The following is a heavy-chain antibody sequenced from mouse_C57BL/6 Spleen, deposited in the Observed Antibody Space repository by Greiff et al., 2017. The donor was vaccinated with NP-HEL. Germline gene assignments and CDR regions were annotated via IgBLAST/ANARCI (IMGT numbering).Heavy chain of an antibody. CDR1: GFTFSDYG. V-gene: IGHV5-17*01. D-gene: IGHD1-1*01. CDR2: ISSGSSTI. J-gene: IGHJ2*01. CDR3: ARGLLRSYFDY. Sequence: EVKLMESGGGLVKPGGSLKLSCAASGFTFSDYGMHWVRQAPEKGLEWVAYISSGSSTIYYADTVKGRFTISRDNAKNTLFLQMTSLRSEDTAMYYCARGLLRSYFDYWGQGTTLTVSS.